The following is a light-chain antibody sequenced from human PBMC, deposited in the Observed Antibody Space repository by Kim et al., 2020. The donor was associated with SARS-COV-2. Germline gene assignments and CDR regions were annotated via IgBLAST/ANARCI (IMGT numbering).Light chain of an antibody. V-gene: IGKV3D-15*01. CDR3: EQYAKWPYS. J-gene: IGKJ2*03. CDR1: ESVTYN. CDR2: GTS. Sequence: EVVMTQSPVTLSVSPGERATLSCRASESVTYNLAWYQQKPGQPPRLLIYGTSIRDTDIPARVSGSGSGTQFTLTINSLQPEDSAVYYCEQYAKWPYSFGQGTKLEI.